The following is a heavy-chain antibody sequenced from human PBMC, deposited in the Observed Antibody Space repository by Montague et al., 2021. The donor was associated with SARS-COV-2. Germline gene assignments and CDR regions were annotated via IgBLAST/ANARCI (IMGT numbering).Heavy chain of an antibody. CDR3: ARDVVAAPGTFDY. J-gene: IGHJ4*02. Sequence: SETLSLTCTVSGDSISYFYWSWIRQPAGKGLESIGRVSACGSTNYNPSXNSRVTMSVDTSKKQFSLRLSHVTAADPAVYYCARDVVAAPGTFDYWGQGTLITSSA. V-gene: IGHV4-4*07. D-gene: IGHD6-13*01. CDR1: GDSISYFY. CDR2: VSACGST.